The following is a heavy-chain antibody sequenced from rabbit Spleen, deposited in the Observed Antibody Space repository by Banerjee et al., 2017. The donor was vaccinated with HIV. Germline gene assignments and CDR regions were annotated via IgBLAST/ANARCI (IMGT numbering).Heavy chain of an antibody. CDR2: IYAGSCSNT. CDR3: ARGIVYGYAGDAIATEWEYYFDL. CDR1: GFSFSSSYW. V-gene: IGHV1S40*01. Sequence: QSLEESGGDLVKPGASLTLTCTASGFSFSSSYWICWVRQAPGKGLEWIACIYAGSCSNTYYASWAKGRFTISKTSSTTVTLQMTSLTAADTATYFCARGIVYGYAGDAIATEWEYYFDLWGPGTLVTVS. J-gene: IGHJ4*01. D-gene: IGHD6-1*01.